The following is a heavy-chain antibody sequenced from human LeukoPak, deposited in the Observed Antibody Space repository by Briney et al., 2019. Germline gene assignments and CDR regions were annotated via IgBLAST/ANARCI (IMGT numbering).Heavy chain of an antibody. CDR3: ARGRFGVVLDY. CDR1: GGTFSSYA. D-gene: IGHD3-3*01. V-gene: IGHV1-69*01. Sequence: KISCKASGGTFSSYAISWVRQAPGQGLEWMGGIIPIFGTANYAQKFQGRVTITADESTSTAYMELSSLRSDDTAVYYCARGRFGVVLDYWGQGTLVTVSS. J-gene: IGHJ4*02. CDR2: IIPIFGTA.